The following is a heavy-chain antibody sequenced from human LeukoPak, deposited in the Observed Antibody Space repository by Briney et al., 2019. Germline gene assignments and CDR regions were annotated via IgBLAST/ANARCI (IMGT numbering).Heavy chain of an antibody. CDR1: GGSISIYY. CDR2: IYNSGST. V-gene: IGHV4-59*01. Sequence: SETLSLTCTVTGGSISIYYWSSIRQPPGTGLEWIGYIYNSGSTNYNPSLKSRVTISVDTSKHQFSLKLNSVTAADTAVYYCARDSSLYCSGGSCYQYFQHWGQGTLVTVSS. CDR3: ARDSSLYCSGGSCYQYFQH. D-gene: IGHD2-15*01. J-gene: IGHJ1*01.